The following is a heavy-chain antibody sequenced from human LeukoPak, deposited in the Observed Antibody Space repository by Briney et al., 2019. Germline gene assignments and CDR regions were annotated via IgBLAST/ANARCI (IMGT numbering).Heavy chain of an antibody. Sequence: PSETLSLTCTVSGGSISSYYWSWIRQPPGKGLEWIGYIYYSGSTNYNPSLKSRVTISVDTSKNQFSLKLSSVTAADTAVYYCARRIGSWAVAAGYFDLWGRGTLVTVSS. V-gene: IGHV4-59*08. D-gene: IGHD2-15*01. CDR2: IYYSGST. J-gene: IGHJ2*01. CDR3: ARRIGSWAVAAGYFDL. CDR1: GGSISSYY.